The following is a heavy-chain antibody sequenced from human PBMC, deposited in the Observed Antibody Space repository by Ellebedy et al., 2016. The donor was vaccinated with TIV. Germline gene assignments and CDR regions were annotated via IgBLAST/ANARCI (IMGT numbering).Heavy chain of an antibody. CDR3: AREVSSGWVDY. D-gene: IGHD6-19*01. V-gene: IGHV3-48*04. CDR2: ISSSSSTI. CDR1: GFTFSIYA. J-gene: IGHJ4*02. Sequence: GESLKISCAASGFTFSIYAVSWVRQAPGKGLEWVSYISSSSSTIYYADSVKGRFTISRDNAKNSLYLQMNSLRAEDTAIYYCAREVSSGWVDYWGQGTLVTVSS.